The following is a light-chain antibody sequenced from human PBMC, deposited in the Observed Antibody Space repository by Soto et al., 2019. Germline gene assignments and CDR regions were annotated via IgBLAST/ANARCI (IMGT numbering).Light chain of an antibody. V-gene: IGLV2-14*01. CDR2: DVN. Sequence: QSALTQPASVSGSPGQSITISCTGTTSDVGAYNYVSWYQQHPGKAPKLMIYDVNIRPSGVSNRFSGSKSGNTASLTISGLQAEDEADYYCTSWTTSTTMKFCGGTQLTVL. CDR3: TSWTTSTTMK. J-gene: IGLJ2*01. CDR1: TSDVGAYNY.